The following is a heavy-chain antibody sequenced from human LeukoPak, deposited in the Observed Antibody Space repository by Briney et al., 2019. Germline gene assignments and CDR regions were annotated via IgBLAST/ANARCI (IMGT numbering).Heavy chain of an antibody. D-gene: IGHD2-2*01. V-gene: IGHV4-31*03. CDR2: IYYSGST. Sequence: SQTLSLTCTVSGGSISSDGYSWSWIRQHPGKGLEWIGYIYYSGSTYYNPSLKSRVTISVDTSKNQFSLKLSSVTAADTAVYYCARETGSTSFAPYGMDVWGQGTTVTVSS. J-gene: IGHJ6*02. CDR1: GGSISSDGYS. CDR3: ARETGSTSFAPYGMDV.